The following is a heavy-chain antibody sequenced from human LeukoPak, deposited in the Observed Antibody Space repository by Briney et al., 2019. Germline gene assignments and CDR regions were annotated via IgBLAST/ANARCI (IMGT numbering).Heavy chain of an antibody. V-gene: IGHV1-69*05. CDR1: GGTFSSYA. CDR2: IIPIFGTA. Sequence: ASVKVSCKASGGTFSSYAISWVRQAPGQGLVWMGRIIPIFGTANYAQKFQGRVTITTDESTSTAYMELSSLRSEDTAVYYCARSYYDSSGPFDYWGQGTLVTVSS. D-gene: IGHD3-22*01. J-gene: IGHJ4*02. CDR3: ARSYYDSSGPFDY.